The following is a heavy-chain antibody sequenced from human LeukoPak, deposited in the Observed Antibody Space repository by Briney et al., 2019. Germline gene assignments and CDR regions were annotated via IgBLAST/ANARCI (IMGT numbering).Heavy chain of an antibody. Sequence: GRSLRLSCAASGFTFSSYAMHWVRQAPGKGLEWVAVISYDGSNKYYADSVKGRFTISRDNSKNTLYLQINSLRAEDTAVYYCARASYSENAFDIWGQGTMVTVSS. CDR2: ISYDGSNK. D-gene: IGHD6-13*01. CDR3: ARASYSENAFDI. CDR1: GFTFSSYA. J-gene: IGHJ3*02. V-gene: IGHV3-30-3*01.